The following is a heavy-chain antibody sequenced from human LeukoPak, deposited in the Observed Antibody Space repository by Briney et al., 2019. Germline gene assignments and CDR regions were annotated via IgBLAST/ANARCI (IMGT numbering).Heavy chain of an antibody. Sequence: ASVKVSCKASGYTFTGYYMHWVRQAPEQGLEWMGWINPNSGGTNYAQKFQGRVTMTRDTSISTAYMELSRLRSDDTAVYYCARAGVEVAAPVVDWFDPWGQGTLVTVSS. D-gene: IGHD2-15*01. J-gene: IGHJ5*02. V-gene: IGHV1-2*02. CDR3: ARAGVEVAAPVVDWFDP. CDR1: GYTFTGYY. CDR2: INPNSGGT.